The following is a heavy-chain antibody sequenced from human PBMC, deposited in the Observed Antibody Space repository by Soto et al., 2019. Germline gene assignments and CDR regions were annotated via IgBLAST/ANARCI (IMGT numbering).Heavy chain of an antibody. CDR3: ARDGPATAFYYFDY. CDR1: GFTFSSYA. J-gene: IGHJ4*02. Sequence: GGSLRLSCAASGFTFSSYAMHWVCQAPGKGLEWVAVISYDGSNKYYADSVKGRFTISRDNSKNTLYLQMNSLRAEDTAVYYCARDGPATAFYYFDYWGQGTLVTVPS. V-gene: IGHV3-30-3*01. CDR2: ISYDGSNK. D-gene: IGHD2-2*01.